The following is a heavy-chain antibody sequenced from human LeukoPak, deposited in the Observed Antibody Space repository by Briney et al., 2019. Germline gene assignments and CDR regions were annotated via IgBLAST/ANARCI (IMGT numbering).Heavy chain of an antibody. D-gene: IGHD6-13*01. Sequence: GGSLRLSCAASGFTFSSYAISWVRQAPGKGLEWVSAISGSGGSTYYADSVKGRFTISRDNSKNTLYLQMNSLRAEDTAVYYCAKATQQLVRKLYFDYWGQGTLATVSS. CDR3: AKATQQLVRKLYFDY. CDR1: GFTFSSYA. J-gene: IGHJ4*02. V-gene: IGHV3-23*01. CDR2: ISGSGGST.